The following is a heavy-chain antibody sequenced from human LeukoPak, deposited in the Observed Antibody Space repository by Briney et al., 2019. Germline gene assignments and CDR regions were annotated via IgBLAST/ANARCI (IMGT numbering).Heavy chain of an antibody. V-gene: IGHV1-46*01. CDR2: INPSGGST. Sequence: ASVKVSCKASGYTFTSYYMHWVRQAPGQGLEWMGIINPSGGSTSYAQKFQGRVTMTRDMSTSTVYMELSSLRSEDTAVYYCARDRVTMVRGVITPIDYWGQGTLVTVSS. CDR1: GYTFTSYY. J-gene: IGHJ4*02. D-gene: IGHD3-10*01. CDR3: ARDRVTMVRGVITPIDY.